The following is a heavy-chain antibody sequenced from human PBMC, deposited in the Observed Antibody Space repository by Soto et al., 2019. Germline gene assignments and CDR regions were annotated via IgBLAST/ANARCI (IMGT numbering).Heavy chain of an antibody. CDR2: IYYSGST. V-gene: IGHV4-31*03. D-gene: IGHD6-13*01. CDR3: ARSRAPGFSSSFHFDY. Sequence: QVQLQESGPGLVKPSQTLSLTCTVSGGSILSGGYYWSWIRQHPGKGLEWIGYIYYSGSTYYNPSLKRRVTISRDPSKNQFSLQLSSVTAADTAVYYCARSRAPGFSSSFHFDYWGQGTLVTVSS. J-gene: IGHJ4*02. CDR1: GGSILSGGYY.